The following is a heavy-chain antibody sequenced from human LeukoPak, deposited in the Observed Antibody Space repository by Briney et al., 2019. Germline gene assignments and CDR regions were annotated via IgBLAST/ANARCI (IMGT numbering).Heavy chain of an antibody. CDR3: ARDQGSGWYFYY. J-gene: IGHJ4*02. Sequence: GGSLRLSCAASGFTFSSYAMHWVRQAPGKGLEWVAVISNDGSNKYYADSVKGRFTISRDNAKNSLYLQMNSLRAEDTAVYYCARDQGSGWYFYYWGQGTLVTVSS. CDR2: ISNDGSNK. D-gene: IGHD6-19*01. CDR1: GFTFSSYA. V-gene: IGHV3-30-3*01.